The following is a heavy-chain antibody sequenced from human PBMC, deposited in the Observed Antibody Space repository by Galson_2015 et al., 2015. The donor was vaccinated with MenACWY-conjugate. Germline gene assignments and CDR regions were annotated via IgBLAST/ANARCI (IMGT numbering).Heavy chain of an antibody. Sequence: SLRLSCAASGFTFNNYWMHWVRRPPGKGLEWISYIKADGSFSNYADSVKGRFTISTDNAKNMVYLQMDGLGDEDTAVYFCARDNNW. CDR3: ARDNNW. CDR1: GFTFNNYW. CDR2: IKADGSFS. J-gene: IGHJ5*01. V-gene: IGHV3-74*01.